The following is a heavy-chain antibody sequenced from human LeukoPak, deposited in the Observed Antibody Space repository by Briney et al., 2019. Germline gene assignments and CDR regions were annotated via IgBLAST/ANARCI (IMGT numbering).Heavy chain of an antibody. V-gene: IGHV4-31*03. J-gene: IGHJ6*02. CDR2: IYYSGST. D-gene: IGHD2-21*02. Sequence: PSETLSLTCTVSGGSISSGGYYWSWIRQHPGKGLEWIGYIYYSGSTYYNPSLKSRVTISVDTSKNQFSLKLSSVTAADTAVYYCARDPELNCGGDCLGYGMDVWGQGTTVTVSS. CDR1: GGSISSGGYY. CDR3: ARDPELNCGGDCLGYGMDV.